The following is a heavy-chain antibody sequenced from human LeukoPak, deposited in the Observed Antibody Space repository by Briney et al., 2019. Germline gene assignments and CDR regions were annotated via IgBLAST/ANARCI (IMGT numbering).Heavy chain of an antibody. V-gene: IGHV3-21*01. CDR3: ANHAYSGSSWYGYFQR. J-gene: IGHJ1*01. Sequence: GGSLRLSSAASGFTFSSYSMNWVRQAPGKGLEWVSSISSSSSYIYYADSMKGRFTISRDNAKNSLYLQMNSLRAEDTAVYYCANHAYSGSSWYGYFQRWGQGTLVTVSS. D-gene: IGHD6-13*01. CDR2: ISSSSSYI. CDR1: GFTFSSYS.